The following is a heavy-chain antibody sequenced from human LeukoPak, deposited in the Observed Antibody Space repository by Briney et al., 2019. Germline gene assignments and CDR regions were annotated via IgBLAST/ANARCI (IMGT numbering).Heavy chain of an antibody. J-gene: IGHJ4*02. CDR2: INLSGGST. CDR1: GYTFTGYY. CDR3: ARDLDYGEKSEDY. Sequence: ASVRVSCKASGYTFTGYYMHWVRQAPGQGLEWLGIINLSGGSTHYPQKFQDRVTMTRDTSTSTVYMELSSLRSEDTAVYYCARDLDYGEKSEDYWGQGTLVTVSS. D-gene: IGHD4/OR15-4a*01. V-gene: IGHV1-46*01.